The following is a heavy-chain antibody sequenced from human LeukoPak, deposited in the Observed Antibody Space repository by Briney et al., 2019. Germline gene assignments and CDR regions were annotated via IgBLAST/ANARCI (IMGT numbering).Heavy chain of an antibody. CDR2: ISYDGGNK. Sequence: GGSLRLSCAASGFTFSSYAMHWVRQAPGKGLEWVAVISYDGGNKYYADSVKGRFTISRDNSKNTLYLQMNSLRAEDTAVYYCATTLKKIVVVPAAIGYWGQGTLVTVSS. V-gene: IGHV3-30*04. J-gene: IGHJ4*02. CDR1: GFTFSSYA. D-gene: IGHD2-2*01. CDR3: ATTLKKIVVVPAAIGY.